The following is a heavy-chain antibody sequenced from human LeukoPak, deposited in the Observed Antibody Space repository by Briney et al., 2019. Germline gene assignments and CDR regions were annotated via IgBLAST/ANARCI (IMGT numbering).Heavy chain of an antibody. CDR3: ARAVVPYYYYYMDV. D-gene: IGHD2-2*01. CDR1: GGSFSGYY. Sequence: PSETLSLTCAVYGGSFSGYYWSWIRQPPGKGLEWIGEINHSGSTNYNPSLKSRVTISVDTSKNQFSLKLSSVTAADTAVYYCARAVVPYYYYYMDVWGKGTTVTVSS. J-gene: IGHJ6*03. V-gene: IGHV4-34*01. CDR2: INHSGST.